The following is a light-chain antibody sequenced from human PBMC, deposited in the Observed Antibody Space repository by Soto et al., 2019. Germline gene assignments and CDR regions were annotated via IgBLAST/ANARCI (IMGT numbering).Light chain of an antibody. CDR1: SSDVGGYKY. Sequence: QSVLTQPASVSGSHGQSITISCTGTSSDVGGYKYVSWYQQHPDKVPKLLIYEVSNRPSGVSNRFSGSKSGNTASLTISGLQAEDEAEYYCSSYTRSTTLNVLFGGGTKLTVL. V-gene: IGLV2-14*01. CDR3: SSYTRSTTLNVL. CDR2: EVS. J-gene: IGLJ2*01.